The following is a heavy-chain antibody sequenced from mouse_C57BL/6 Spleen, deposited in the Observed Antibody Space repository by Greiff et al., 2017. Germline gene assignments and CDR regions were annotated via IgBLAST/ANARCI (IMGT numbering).Heavy chain of an antibody. J-gene: IGHJ2*01. CDR3: ARKGTGASSFDY. Sequence: VQLQQPGAELVKPGASVKLSCKASGYTFTSYWMHWVKQRPGQGLEWIGMIHPNSGSTNYNEKFKSKDTLTVDKSSSTAYMQLSSLTSEDSAVYYCARKGTGASSFDYWGQGTTLTVSS. CDR1: GYTFTSYW. D-gene: IGHD4-1*01. V-gene: IGHV1-64*01. CDR2: IHPNSGST.